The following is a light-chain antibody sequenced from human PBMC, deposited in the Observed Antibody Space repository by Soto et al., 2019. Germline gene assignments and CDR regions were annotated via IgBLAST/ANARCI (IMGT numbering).Light chain of an antibody. J-gene: IGKJ2*01. V-gene: IGKV3-15*01. CDR2: GAS. CDR3: QQYNNWPYT. Sequence: EIVMTQSPATLSVSPGERATLSCRASQSVSSKLAWYQQKPGQAPRLLIYGASTRATGIPARFSGSGSGTEFTLTISSLQSEDFAVYYCQQYNNWPYTFGQRTKLEIK. CDR1: QSVSSK.